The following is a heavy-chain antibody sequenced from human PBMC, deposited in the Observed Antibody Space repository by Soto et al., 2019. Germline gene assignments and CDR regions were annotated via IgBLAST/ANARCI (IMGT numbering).Heavy chain of an antibody. CDR3: AKDYDFWSGYASDYYYGMDV. D-gene: IGHD3-3*01. J-gene: IGHJ6*02. CDR2: IYTSGST. Sequence: SETLSLTCTVSGGSISSYYWSWIRQPTGKGLEWIGRIYTSGSTNYNPSLKSRVTMSVDTSKNQFSLKLSSVTAADTAVYYCAKDYDFWSGYASDYYYGMDVWGQGTTVTVSS. CDR1: GGSISSYY. V-gene: IGHV4-4*07.